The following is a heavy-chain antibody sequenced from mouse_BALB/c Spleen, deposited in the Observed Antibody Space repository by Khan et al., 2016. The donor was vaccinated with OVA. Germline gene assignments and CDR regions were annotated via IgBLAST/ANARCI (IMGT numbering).Heavy chain of an antibody. V-gene: IGHV1-75*01. Sequence: QVQLKQSGTELLKPGTSVKLSCKASGYSFTNYDINWVRQRPEQGLEWIGWIFPGNGNIQYNEKFKDKATLTIDKSSSTAYMRLSRLTYEDSGVYFCARGDSVKFDSWGQGTIRTVSS. D-gene: IGHD3-3*01. CDR3: ARGDSVKFDS. J-gene: IGHJ2*01. CDR2: IFPGNGNI. CDR1: GYSFTNYD.